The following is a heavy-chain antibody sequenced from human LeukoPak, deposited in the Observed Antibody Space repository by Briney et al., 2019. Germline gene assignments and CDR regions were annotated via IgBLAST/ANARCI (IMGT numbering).Heavy chain of an antibody. V-gene: IGHV4-59*01. D-gene: IGHD2-15*01. CDR1: GGSISSYY. J-gene: IGHJ6*03. Sequence: PSETLSLTCTVSGGSISSYYWSWIRQPPGKGLEWIGYIYYSGSTNYNPSLKSRVTISVDTSKNQFSLKLSSVTAADTAVYYCARVGCSGGSCYSYWDSSDGGLYYYYYMDVWGKGTTVTVSS. CDR3: ARVGCSGGSCYSYWDSSDGGLYYYYYMDV. CDR2: IYYSGST.